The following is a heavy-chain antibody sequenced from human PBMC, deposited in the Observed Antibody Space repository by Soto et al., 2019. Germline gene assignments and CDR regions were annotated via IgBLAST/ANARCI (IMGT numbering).Heavy chain of an antibody. J-gene: IGHJ4*02. CDR2: IYSGGST. CDR3: AKDLWDWNPVGYFDY. D-gene: IGHD1-1*01. Sequence: PGGFLRLSCAASGFTVSSNCMSWVRQAPGKGLEWVSVIYSGGSTYYADSVKGRFTISRDNSKNTLYLQMNSLRAEDTAVYYCAKDLWDWNPVGYFDYWGQGTLVTVSS. V-gene: IGHV3-53*01. CDR1: GFTVSSNC.